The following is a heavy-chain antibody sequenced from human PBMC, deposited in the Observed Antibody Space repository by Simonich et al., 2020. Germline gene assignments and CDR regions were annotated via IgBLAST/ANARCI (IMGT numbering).Heavy chain of an antibody. CDR1: GGSISSSSYY. J-gene: IGHJ3*02. CDR2: IYYSGTT. CDR3: ARHAGFAFDI. V-gene: IGHV4-39*01. D-gene: IGHD6-13*01. Sequence: QLQLQESGPGLVKPSETLSLTCTVSGGSISSSSYYWGWIRQPPGKGLEWIGSIYYSGTTYFNPSLKSRVTISVDTSKNQFSLKLSSVTAADTAVYYCARHAGFAFDIWGQGTMVTVSS.